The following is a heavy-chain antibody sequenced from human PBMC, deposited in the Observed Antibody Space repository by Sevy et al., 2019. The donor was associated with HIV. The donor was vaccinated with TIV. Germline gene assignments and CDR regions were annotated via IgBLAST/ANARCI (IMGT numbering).Heavy chain of an antibody. J-gene: IGHJ4*02. D-gene: IGHD1-26*01. Sequence: SETLSLTCTVSGGSITSFYWNWIRQPPGKGLEWIAIIYYNGHINYNPPLKSRVTLSLDTSKNQFSLRLSSVTAADTAMYYCAGENAWGRGYSWGQGTLVTVSS. V-gene: IGHV4-59*08. CDR3: AGENAWGRGYS. CDR2: IYYNGHI. CDR1: GGSITSFY.